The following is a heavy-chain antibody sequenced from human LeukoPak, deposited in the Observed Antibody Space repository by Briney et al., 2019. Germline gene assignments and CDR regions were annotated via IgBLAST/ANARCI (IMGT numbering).Heavy chain of an antibody. CDR3: ANHQERLSWYFDL. CDR2: ISGSGGDT. V-gene: IGHV3-23*01. J-gene: IGHJ2*01. D-gene: IGHD1-1*01. Sequence: PGGSLRLSCAASGFTFINYAMSWVRQAPGKGLEWVSAISGSGGDTYYADSVKGRFTISRDNSKNTLYLQMNSLRTEDTAVYYCANHQERLSWYFDLWGRGTLVTVSS. CDR1: GFTFINYA.